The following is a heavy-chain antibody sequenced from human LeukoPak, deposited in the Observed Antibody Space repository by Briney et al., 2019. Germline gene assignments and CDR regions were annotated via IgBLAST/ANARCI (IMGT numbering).Heavy chain of an antibody. J-gene: IGHJ4*02. CDR3: ATPPTVTRNY. V-gene: IGHV3-48*04. Sequence: PGGSLRLSCAASGFTFSSHGMNWVRQAPGKGLEWVSNISSSGYTMDYADSVKGRFTISRDNAKNSLSLQMNSLRAEDTAVYYCATPPTVTRNYWGQGILVTVSS. CDR2: ISSSGYTM. D-gene: IGHD4-17*01. CDR1: GFTFSSHG.